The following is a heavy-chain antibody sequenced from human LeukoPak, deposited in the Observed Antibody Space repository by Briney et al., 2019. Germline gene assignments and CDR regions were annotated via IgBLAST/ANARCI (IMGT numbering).Heavy chain of an antibody. V-gene: IGHV3-23*01. J-gene: IGHJ4*02. Sequence: GGSLRLSCAASGFTFSSYGMSWVRQAPGKGLEWVSAISGSGSSTYYADSVKGRFTISRDNSKNTLYLQMNSLRAEDTAVYYCARGGRAYYDSSGLQWGQGTLVTVSS. D-gene: IGHD3-22*01. CDR1: GFTFSSYG. CDR2: ISGSGSST. CDR3: ARGGRAYYDSSGLQ.